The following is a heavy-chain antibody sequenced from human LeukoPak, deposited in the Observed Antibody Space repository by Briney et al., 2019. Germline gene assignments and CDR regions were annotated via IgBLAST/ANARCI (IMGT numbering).Heavy chain of an antibody. CDR1: GFTVSSNY. J-gene: IGHJ6*03. Sequence: GGSLRLSCAASGFTVSSNYMSWVRQAPGKGLEWVSVIYSGGSTYYADSVKGRFTISRDNSKNTLYLQMNSLRAEDTAVYYCARLFTIRSYYMDVWGKGTTVTISS. V-gene: IGHV3-66*04. CDR3: ARLFTIRSYYMDV. CDR2: IYSGGST. D-gene: IGHD5-24*01.